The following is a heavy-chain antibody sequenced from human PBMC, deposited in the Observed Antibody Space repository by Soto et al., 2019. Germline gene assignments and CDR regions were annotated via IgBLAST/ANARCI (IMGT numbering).Heavy chain of an antibody. J-gene: IGHJ4*01. CDR3: AIWGYSTSYSYFDS. CDR2: IKEDGTQE. Sequence: GGSLGLSCAASGFTFSSNWMSWVRQAPGKGLEWVANIKEDGTQEYYVDSVKGRFTISRDNAKNSLYLQMNSLRVDDSAVYYCAIWGYSTSYSYFDSWGQGTLVPVSS. CDR1: GFTFSSNW. V-gene: IGHV3-7*01. D-gene: IGHD2-2*01.